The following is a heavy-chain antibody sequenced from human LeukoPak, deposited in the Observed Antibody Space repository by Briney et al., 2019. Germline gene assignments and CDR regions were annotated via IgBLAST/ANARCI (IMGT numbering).Heavy chain of an antibody. CDR2: ISGSGGST. J-gene: IGHJ4*02. D-gene: IGHD6-19*01. V-gene: IGHV3-23*01. CDR1: GFTFSSYA. Sequence: GGSLRLSCAASGFTFSSYAMSWVRQAPGKGLEWVSAISGSGGSTYYADSVKGRFTISRDNAKNSLYLQMNSLRAEDTAVYYCARAGHNSSGWYLDYWGQGTLVTVSS. CDR3: ARAGHNSSGWYLDY.